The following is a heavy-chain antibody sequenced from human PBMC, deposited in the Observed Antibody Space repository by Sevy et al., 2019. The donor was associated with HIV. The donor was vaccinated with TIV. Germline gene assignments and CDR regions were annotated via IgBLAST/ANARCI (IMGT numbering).Heavy chain of an antibody. CDR2: INHSGTT. CDR1: GESFSSYY. D-gene: IGHD2-2*01. J-gene: IGHJ6*02. Sequence: SETLSLTCAVYGESFSSYYWSWIRQSPGKGVEWIGEINHSGTTNYHPSLKSRVSISADTSKNQFSLKLTSVTAADTGVYYCAVRRRVVIPGVVRRRDQFFFYGMAVWGQGTTVTVSS. V-gene: IGHV4-34*01. CDR3: AVRRRVVIPGVVRRRDQFFFYGMAV.